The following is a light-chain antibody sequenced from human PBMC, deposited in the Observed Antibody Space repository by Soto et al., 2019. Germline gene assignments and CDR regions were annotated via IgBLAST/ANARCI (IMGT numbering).Light chain of an antibody. CDR1: QGFXSY. Sequence: DIMVTQSPSTLSLSPGDRVTLSCRASQGFXSYLCWVQAKPGKAPRLLXDASSTMATGSPARFSGSGSATDFTLTISCLEPEDFAVYYCQQHSNYTRTFGRGTKVDIK. V-gene: IGKV3-11*01. J-gene: IGKJ4*01. CDR2: ASS. CDR3: QQHSNYTRT.